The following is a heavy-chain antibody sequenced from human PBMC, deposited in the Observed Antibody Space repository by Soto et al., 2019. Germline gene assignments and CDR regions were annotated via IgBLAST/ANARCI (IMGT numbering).Heavy chain of an antibody. Sequence: SETLSLTCTVSGGSISSYYWSWIRQPPGKGLEWIGYIYYSGSTNYNPSLKSRVTISVDTSKNQFSLKLSSVTAADTAVYYCARGLTSYYYDSSGYPYYYYGMDVWGQGTTVTVSS. J-gene: IGHJ6*02. D-gene: IGHD3-22*01. CDR2: IYYSGST. CDR3: ARGLTSYYYDSSGYPYYYYGMDV. V-gene: IGHV4-59*01. CDR1: GGSISSYY.